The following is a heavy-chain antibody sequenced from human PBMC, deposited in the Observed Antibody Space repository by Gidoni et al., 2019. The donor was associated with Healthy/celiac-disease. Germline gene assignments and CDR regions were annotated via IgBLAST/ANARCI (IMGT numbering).Heavy chain of an antibody. CDR2: IIPIFGTA. D-gene: IGHD6-19*01. V-gene: IGHV1-69*01. J-gene: IGHJ4*02. CDR3: ARRGDIAVGRSGFDY. CDR1: GGTFSSYA. Sequence: QVQLVQSGAEVKKPGSSVKVSCKASGGTFSSYAISWVRQAPGQGLEWMGGIIPIFGTANYAQKFQGRVTITADESTSTAYMELSRLRSEDTAVYYCARRGDIAVGRSGFDYWGQGTLVTVSS.